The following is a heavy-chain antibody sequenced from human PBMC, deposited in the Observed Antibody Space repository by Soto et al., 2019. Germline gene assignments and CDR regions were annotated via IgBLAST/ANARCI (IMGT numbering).Heavy chain of an antibody. CDR1: GYTFTSYG. J-gene: IGHJ6*02. Sequence: GASVKVSCKASGYTFTSYGISWVRQAPGQGLEWMGWISAYNGNTNYAQKLQGRVTMTTDTSTSTAYMELRSLRSDDTAVYYCARSQIGHSSSWYFYYYYGMDVWGQGTTVTVSS. D-gene: IGHD6-13*01. V-gene: IGHV1-18*01. CDR2: ISAYNGNT. CDR3: ARSQIGHSSSWYFYYYYGMDV.